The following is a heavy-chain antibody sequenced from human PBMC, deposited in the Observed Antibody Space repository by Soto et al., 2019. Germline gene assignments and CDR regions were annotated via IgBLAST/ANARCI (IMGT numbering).Heavy chain of an antibody. D-gene: IGHD4-17*01. CDR2: IYWNSGTI. Sequence: EVQLVESGGGLVQPGRSLRLSCAASGFTFDDYAMHWVRQAPGKGLEWVSSIYWNSGTIDYADSVKGRFTISRDNANNTLYLRMNSLRPEDTAFYYCAKDNSLTTSYFASWGQGTLVTVSS. J-gene: IGHJ4*02. V-gene: IGHV3-9*01. CDR1: GFTFDDYA. CDR3: AKDNSLTTSYFAS.